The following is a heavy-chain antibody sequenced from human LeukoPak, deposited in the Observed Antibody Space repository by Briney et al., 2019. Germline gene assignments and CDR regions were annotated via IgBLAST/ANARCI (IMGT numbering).Heavy chain of an antibody. CDR3: ARDQGSRTRSWYTGY. Sequence: GASVKVSCKASGYTFTGYHIHWVRQAPGQGLEWMGRINPYSGDTNFAQKFQGRVTMTRDTSITTAYMDLSSLTPDDTAVYFCARDQGSRTRSWYTGYWGQGTQVTVSS. D-gene: IGHD6-13*01. CDR1: GYTFTGYH. J-gene: IGHJ4*02. V-gene: IGHV1-2*06. CDR2: INPYSGDT.